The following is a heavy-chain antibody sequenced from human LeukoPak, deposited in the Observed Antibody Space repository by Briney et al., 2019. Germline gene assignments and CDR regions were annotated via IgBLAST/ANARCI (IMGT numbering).Heavy chain of an antibody. CDR2: INPNSGGT. Sequence: ASVKVSCKASGYTFTGYYMHWVRQAPGQGLEGMGWINPNSGGTNNAQKFQGRVTMTRDTPISTAYMELSRLRSDDTAVYYCARASSIAARRDFDYWGQGTLVTVSS. CDR3: ARASSIAARRDFDY. CDR1: GYTFTGYY. D-gene: IGHD6-6*01. V-gene: IGHV1-2*02. J-gene: IGHJ4*02.